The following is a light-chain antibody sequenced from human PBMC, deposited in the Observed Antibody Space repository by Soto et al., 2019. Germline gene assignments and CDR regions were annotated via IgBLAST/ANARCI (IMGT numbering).Light chain of an antibody. CDR2: EVF. J-gene: IGLJ2*01. V-gene: IGLV2-14*01. Sequence: QSVLTQPASVSGSLGQSITISCTGTNSDIGVYNYVSWYQQHPGKAPRLIIYEVFNRPSGISHRFSGSKSGNTASLTISGLLTEDEADCYCSSYTTSTTVPFGGGTKVTVL. CDR3: SSYTTSTTVP. CDR1: NSDIGVYNY.